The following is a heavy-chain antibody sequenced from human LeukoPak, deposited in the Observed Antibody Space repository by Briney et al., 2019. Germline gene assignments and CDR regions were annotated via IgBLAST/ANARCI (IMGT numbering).Heavy chain of an antibody. Sequence: ASVKVSCKASGYTFTGYYMHWVRQAPGQGLEWMGWINPNSGGTNYAQKFQGRVTMTRDTSISTAYMELSRLRSDDTAVYYCARGSPKSSSSWSSYWGQGTLVTVSS. V-gene: IGHV1-2*02. CDR1: GYTFTGYY. J-gene: IGHJ4*02. CDR3: ARGSPKSSSSWSSY. D-gene: IGHD6-13*01. CDR2: INPNSGGT.